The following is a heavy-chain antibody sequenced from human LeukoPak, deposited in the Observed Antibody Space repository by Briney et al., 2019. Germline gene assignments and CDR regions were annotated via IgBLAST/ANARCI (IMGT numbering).Heavy chain of an antibody. V-gene: IGHV3-49*04. Sequence: GGSLRLSCTASGFTFGDYALSWVRQAPGKRLEWVGFIASKAYGGTTEYAASVKGRFTISRDDSKSVAYLQMDSLNTEDTAVYYCTRGVRGPDYWGQGTLVTVSS. D-gene: IGHD3-10*01. CDR3: TRGVRGPDY. J-gene: IGHJ4*02. CDR1: GFTFGDYA. CDR2: IASKAYGGTT.